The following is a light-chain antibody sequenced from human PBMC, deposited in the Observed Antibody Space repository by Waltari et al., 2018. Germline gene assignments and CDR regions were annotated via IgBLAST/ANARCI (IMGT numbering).Light chain of an antibody. Sequence: DIVMTQSPDSLAVSLGERATINCKSSQSVLFSSNNENYLAWYQQKPGQPPKLLIYWASIRESGVHDRFSGSGSGTDFTLTISSLLAEDVAVYYCQQYYNTPYTFGQGTKLEIK. V-gene: IGKV4-1*01. CDR1: QSVLFSSNNENY. CDR3: QQYYNTPYT. CDR2: WAS. J-gene: IGKJ2*01.